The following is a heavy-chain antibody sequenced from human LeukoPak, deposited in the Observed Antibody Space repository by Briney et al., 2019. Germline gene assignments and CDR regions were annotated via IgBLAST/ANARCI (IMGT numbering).Heavy chain of an antibody. J-gene: IGHJ5*02. CDR1: GFTFSSYA. CDR3: ARAIAAAAAFDP. CDR2: IYSGGST. D-gene: IGHD6-13*01. Sequence: GGSLRLSCAASGFTFSSYAMHWVRQAPGKGLEWVSVIYSGGSTYYADSVKGRFTISRDNSKNTLYLQMNSLRAEDTAVYYCARAIAAAAAFDPWGQGTLVTVSS. V-gene: IGHV3-53*01.